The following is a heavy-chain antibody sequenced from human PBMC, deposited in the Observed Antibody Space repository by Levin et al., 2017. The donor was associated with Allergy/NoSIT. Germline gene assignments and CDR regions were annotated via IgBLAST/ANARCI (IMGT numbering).Heavy chain of an antibody. CDR2: ISYDGSNK. CDR3: ARDKSRYSKTYYFDY. Sequence: GGSLRLSCAASGFTFSSYAMHWVRQAPGKGLEWVAVISYDGSNKYYADSVKGRFTISRDNSKNTLYLQMNSLRAEDTAVYYCARDKSRYSKTYYFDYWGQGTLVTVSS. V-gene: IGHV3-30*04. D-gene: IGHD6-13*01. J-gene: IGHJ4*02. CDR1: GFTFSSYA.